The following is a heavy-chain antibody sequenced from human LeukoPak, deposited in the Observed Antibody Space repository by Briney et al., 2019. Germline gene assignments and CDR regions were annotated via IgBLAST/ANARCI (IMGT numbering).Heavy chain of an antibody. V-gene: IGHV1-8*01. CDR2: MNPNNGNT. Sequence: ASVKVSCKASGYPFTNYDINWVRQAAGQGLEWMGWMNPNNGNTGYAQKFQGRVTMTRDTSIDTAYMELGSLTAEDTAVYYCAKQGNFVGSGSYSGNWFDFLGQGNLVTVSS. J-gene: IGHJ5*01. D-gene: IGHD3-10*01. CDR3: AKQGNFVGSGSYSGNWFDF. CDR1: GYPFTNYD.